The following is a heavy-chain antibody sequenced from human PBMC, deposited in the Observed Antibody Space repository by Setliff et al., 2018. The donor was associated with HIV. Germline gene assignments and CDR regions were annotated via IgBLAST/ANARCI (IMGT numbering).Heavy chain of an antibody. CDR3: ARHRDGGTYPLDY. Sequence: NPSETLSLTCSISGGSISFYYWNWLRQTPGKGLEWIAYTFDNGNTHYNPSLESRVTLSLDTSRNLFSLRLASVTAADTAVYYCARHRDGGTYPLDYWGQGTLVTVSS. D-gene: IGHD1-26*01. CDR1: GGSISFYY. J-gene: IGHJ4*02. V-gene: IGHV4-59*08. CDR2: TFDNGNT.